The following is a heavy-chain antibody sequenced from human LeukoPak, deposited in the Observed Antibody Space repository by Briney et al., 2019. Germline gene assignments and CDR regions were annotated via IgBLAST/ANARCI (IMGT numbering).Heavy chain of an antibody. D-gene: IGHD2-15*01. J-gene: IGHJ3*02. CDR1: GFTFSDYY. CDR3: ARADIVVVVAATGAFDI. V-gene: IGHV4-59*01. CDR2: IYYSGST. Sequence: GSLRLSCAASGFTFSDYYMSWIRQAPGKGLEWIGYIYYSGSTNYNPSLKSRVTISVDTSKNQFSLKLSSVTAADTAVYYCARADIVVVVAATGAFDIWGQGTMVTVSS.